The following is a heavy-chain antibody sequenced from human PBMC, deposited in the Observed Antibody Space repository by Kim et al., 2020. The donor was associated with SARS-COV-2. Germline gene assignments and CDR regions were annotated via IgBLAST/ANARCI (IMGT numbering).Heavy chain of an antibody. CDR1: GGSISSYY. Sequence: SETLSLTCTVSGGSISSYYWSWIRQPPGKGLEWIGYIYYSGSTNYNPSLKSRVTISVDTSTNQFSLQLSSVTAADTAVYYCARDGDILNGYYSSGGGDY. CDR3: ARDGDILNGYYSSGGGDY. D-gene: IGHD3-9*01. J-gene: IGHJ4*01. V-gene: IGHV4-59*01. CDR2: IYYSGST.